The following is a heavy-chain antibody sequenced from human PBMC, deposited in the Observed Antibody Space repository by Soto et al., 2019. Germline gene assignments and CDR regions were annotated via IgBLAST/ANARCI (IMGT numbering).Heavy chain of an antibody. CDR3: ARADYYGENWYFDL. CDR2: IGTAGDT. D-gene: IGHD4-17*01. J-gene: IGHJ2*01. V-gene: IGHV3-13*04. Sequence: EVQLVESGGGLVQPGGSLRLSCAASGFTFSSYDMHWVRQATGKGLEWVSAIGTAGDTYYPGSAKGRFTISRENAKNSLYLQMNSLRAGDTAVYYCARADYYGENWYFDLWGRGTLVTVSS. CDR1: GFTFSSYD.